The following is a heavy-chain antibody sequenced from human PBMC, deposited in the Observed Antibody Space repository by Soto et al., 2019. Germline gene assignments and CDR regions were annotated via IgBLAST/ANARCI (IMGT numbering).Heavy chain of an antibody. D-gene: IGHD1-26*01. J-gene: IGHJ5*02. CDR2: IYYSGST. CDR3: ATYIVGATTHNWFDP. CDR1: SVSISSSIYY. Sequence: LFLPFTFSSVSISSSIYYWGCIRQPPGKGLEWIGSIYYSGSTYYNPSLKSRVTISVDTSKNQFSLKLSSVTAADTAVYYCATYIVGATTHNWFDPWGQGTLVTVSS. V-gene: IGHV4-39*01.